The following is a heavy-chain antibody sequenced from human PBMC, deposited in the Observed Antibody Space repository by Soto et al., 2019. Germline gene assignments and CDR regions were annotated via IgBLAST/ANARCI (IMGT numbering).Heavy chain of an antibody. CDR2: IYSGGST. CDR1: GFTVSSNY. D-gene: IGHD2-15*01. CDR3: ARTREYCSGGTCYPGVFDY. V-gene: IGHV3-66*01. J-gene: IGHJ4*02. Sequence: GGSLRLSCAASGFTVSSNYMSWVRQAPGKGLEWVSVIYSGGSTYYADSVKGRFTISRDNSKNTLYLQMNSLRAEDTALYYCARTREYCSGGTCYPGVFDYWGQGTLVTVSS.